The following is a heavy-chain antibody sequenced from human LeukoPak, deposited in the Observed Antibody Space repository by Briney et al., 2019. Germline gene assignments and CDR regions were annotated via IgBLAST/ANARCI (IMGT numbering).Heavy chain of an antibody. Sequence: SETLSFTCSASGVSFSSGCYYWSWIRQPPGKGLEWIGYIYYSGSTNYNPSLKSRVTISVDTSKNQFSLKLSSVTAADTAVYYCARDPSGVPRYFDYSGQGTLVTVSS. CDR2: IYYSGST. J-gene: IGHJ4*02. D-gene: IGHD2-8*01. CDR1: GVSFSSGCYY. CDR3: ARDPSGVPRYFDY. V-gene: IGHV4-61*01.